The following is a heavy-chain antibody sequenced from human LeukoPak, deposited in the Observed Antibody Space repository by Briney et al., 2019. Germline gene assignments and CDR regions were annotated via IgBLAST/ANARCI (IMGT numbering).Heavy chain of an antibody. Sequence: ASVKVSCKASGYTFTSYGISRVRQAPGQGLEWMGWISAYNGNTNYAQKLQGRVTMTTDTSTSTAYMELRSLRSDDTALYYCARDGHRMYYYGGSDYHFDYWGQGTLVTVSS. V-gene: IGHV1-18*01. CDR1: GYTFTSYG. CDR2: ISAYNGNT. CDR3: ARDGHRMYYYGGSDYHFDY. J-gene: IGHJ4*02. D-gene: IGHD3-22*01.